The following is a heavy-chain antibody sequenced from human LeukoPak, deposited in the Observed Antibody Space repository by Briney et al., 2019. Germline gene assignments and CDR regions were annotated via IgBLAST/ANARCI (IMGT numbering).Heavy chain of an antibody. Sequence: GTSVKVSCKASGFTFTSSAVTWVRQARGQRPEWIGWIVVDSGNTNYAQKFQERVTITRDMSTSTTYMELSSLRSEDTAVYYCAADRSGGWLTDYWGQGTLVTVSS. D-gene: IGHD3-22*01. V-gene: IGHV1-58*01. J-gene: IGHJ4*02. CDR1: GFTFTSSA. CDR2: IVVDSGNT. CDR3: AADRSGGWLTDY.